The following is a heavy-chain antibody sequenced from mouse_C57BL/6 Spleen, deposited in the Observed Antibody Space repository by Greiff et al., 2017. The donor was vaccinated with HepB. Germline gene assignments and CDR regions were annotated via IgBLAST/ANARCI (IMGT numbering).Heavy chain of an antibody. Sequence: EVQLQQSGPELVKPGASVKISCKASGYTFTDYYMTWVKQSLGKSLEWIGDINPNNGGTSYNQKFKGKATLTVDKSSSTAYMELRSLTSEDSAVYYCARGSSYAMDYWGQGTSVTVSS. CDR3: ARGSSYAMDY. CDR1: GYTFTDYY. V-gene: IGHV1-26*01. J-gene: IGHJ4*01. CDR2: INPNNGGT. D-gene: IGHD1-1*01.